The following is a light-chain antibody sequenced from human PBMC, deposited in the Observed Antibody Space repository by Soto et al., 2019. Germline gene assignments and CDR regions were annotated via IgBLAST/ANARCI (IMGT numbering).Light chain of an antibody. J-gene: IGKJ3*01. CDR1: QSVGNN. V-gene: IGKV3-15*01. CDR3: QQYNNWHFN. CDR2: GAS. Sequence: EIVMTQSPATLSVSPGERDIYSCRASQSVGNNIAWYQQKPGQAPRLLIYGASTRGTGIPARFSGNVSGTDFTLNTSSLQSVDFAVYYCQQYNNWHFNFGYGKKVDIK.